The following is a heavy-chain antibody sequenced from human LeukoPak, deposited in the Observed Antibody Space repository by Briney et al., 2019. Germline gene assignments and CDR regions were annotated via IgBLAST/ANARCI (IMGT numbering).Heavy chain of an antibody. CDR2: INHSGST. J-gene: IGHJ4*02. V-gene: IGHV4-34*01. D-gene: IGHD1-26*01. CDR3: ASNRGMGAYFDS. CDR1: GGSFSGYY. Sequence: PSETLSLTCAVYGGSFSGYYWSWIRQPPGKGLEWIGEINHSGSTNYIPSLKSRVTISVDTSKNQFSLKLSSVTAADTAVYYCASNRGMGAYFDSWGQGTLVTVST.